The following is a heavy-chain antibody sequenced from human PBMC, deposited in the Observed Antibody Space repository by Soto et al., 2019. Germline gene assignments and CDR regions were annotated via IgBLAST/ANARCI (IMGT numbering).Heavy chain of an antibody. CDR3: ARGQVVAAQH. CDR2: SYHSGST. Sequence: QLQLQESGSGLVKPSQTLSLTCAVSGGSIRSGGYSWSWIRQPPGKGLEWIGYSYHSGSTYYNSSLKSRVTISVDRSKIQFSLKLSSVTAADTAVYYCARGQVVAAQHWGQGTLVTVSS. J-gene: IGHJ4*02. CDR1: GGSIRSGGYS. V-gene: IGHV4-30-2*01. D-gene: IGHD2-15*01.